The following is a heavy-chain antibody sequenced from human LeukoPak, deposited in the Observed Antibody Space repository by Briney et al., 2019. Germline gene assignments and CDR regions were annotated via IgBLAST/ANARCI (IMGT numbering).Heavy chain of an antibody. V-gene: IGHV1-2*02. D-gene: IGHD1-1*01. J-gene: IGHJ5*02. CDR3: ARGRYNWNDAGDWFDP. Sequence: ASVKVSCKTSRYTFTGYYMHWVRQAPGQGLEWMGWINPNSGGTNYAQKFQGRVTMTRDTSISTAYMELSRLRSDDTAVYYCARGRYNWNDAGDWFDPWGQGTLVTVSP. CDR1: RYTFTGYY. CDR2: INPNSGGT.